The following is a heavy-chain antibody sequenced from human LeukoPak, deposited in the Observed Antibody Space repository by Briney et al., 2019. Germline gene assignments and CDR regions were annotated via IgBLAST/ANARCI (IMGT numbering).Heavy chain of an antibody. CDR3: ARDYSSWFAFDI. Sequence: QAGGSLRLSCAASGFTFRNHIISWIRQAPGKGLEWVANMRQDGSEKFYVDSVKGRFTISRDDAKNSLYLQMDSLRAEDTAVYYCARDYSSWFAFDIWGQGTMVTVSS. D-gene: IGHD3-9*01. CDR2: MRQDGSEK. V-gene: IGHV3-7*01. J-gene: IGHJ3*02. CDR1: GFTFRNHI.